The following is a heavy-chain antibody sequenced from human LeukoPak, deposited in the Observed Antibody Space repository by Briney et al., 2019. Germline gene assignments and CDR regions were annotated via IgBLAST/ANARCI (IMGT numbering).Heavy chain of an antibody. CDR3: ATWSGYYSGGFDY. CDR1: GGSISSSSYY. D-gene: IGHD3-3*01. Sequence: TPSETLSLTCTVSGGSISSSSYYWGWIRQPPGKGLEWIGSIYYSGSTYYNPSLKSRVTISVDTSKNQFSLKLSSVTAADTAVYYCATWSGYYSGGFDYWGQGTLVTVSS. J-gene: IGHJ4*02. CDR2: IYYSGST. V-gene: IGHV4-39*01.